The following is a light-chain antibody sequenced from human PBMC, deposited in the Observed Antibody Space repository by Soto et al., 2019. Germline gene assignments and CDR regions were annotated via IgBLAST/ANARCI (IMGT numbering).Light chain of an antibody. V-gene: IGKV3-11*01. CDR3: HQRSNWLT. CDR1: QSVSSY. Sequence: EIVLTQSPATLSLSPGEGATPSCRASQSVSSYLAWYQQKPGQAPRLLIYDASNRATGIPARFSGSGSGTDFTLTISSLEPEDFAVYYCHQRSNWLTFGGGTKVDIK. CDR2: DAS. J-gene: IGKJ4*01.